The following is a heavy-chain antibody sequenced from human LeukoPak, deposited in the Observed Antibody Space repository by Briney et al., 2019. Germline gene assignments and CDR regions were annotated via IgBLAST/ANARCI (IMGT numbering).Heavy chain of an antibody. Sequence: GGSLRLSCAASGFTFSSYSMNWVRQAPGKGLEWVSYISSSSSTIYYADSVKGRFTISRDNSKNTLYLQMNSLRAEDTAVYYCAKDISLRYYDSSGYSPFDYWGQGTLITVSS. CDR1: GFTFSSYS. CDR3: AKDISLRYYDSSGYSPFDY. V-gene: IGHV3-48*01. CDR2: ISSSSSTI. J-gene: IGHJ4*02. D-gene: IGHD3-22*01.